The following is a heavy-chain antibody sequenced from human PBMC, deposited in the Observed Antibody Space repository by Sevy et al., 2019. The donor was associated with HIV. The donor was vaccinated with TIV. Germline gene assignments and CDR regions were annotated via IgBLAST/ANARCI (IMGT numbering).Heavy chain of an antibody. CDR1: GGSISNYY. J-gene: IGHJ4*02. Sequence: SETLSLTCIVSGGSISNYYWNWIRQPPGKELEWVGLIYNTGFTNYNPALKGRVTISVDTSKNQFSLRLSRLTAADTAVYFCARAGNSGTYQGYFDSWGQGTQVTVSS. CDR2: IYNTGFT. CDR3: ARAGNSGTYQGYFDS. V-gene: IGHV4-59*01. D-gene: IGHD1-26*01.